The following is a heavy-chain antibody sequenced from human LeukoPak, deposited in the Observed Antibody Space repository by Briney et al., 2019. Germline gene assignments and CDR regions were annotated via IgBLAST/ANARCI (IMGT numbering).Heavy chain of an antibody. CDR3: ARVGCRGGSCSSRGDYYYGMDV. CDR2: ISSTGNFV. CDR1: EFTFSSYS. Sequence: PGESLRLSCAASEFTFSSYSMNWVRQAPGKGLEWVSSISSTGNFVHYADSVKGRFTISRDNAKNSLYLQMDSLRGEDTAVYFCARVGCRGGSCSSRGDYYYGMDVWGQGTTVTVSS. D-gene: IGHD2-15*01. V-gene: IGHV3-21*06. J-gene: IGHJ6*02.